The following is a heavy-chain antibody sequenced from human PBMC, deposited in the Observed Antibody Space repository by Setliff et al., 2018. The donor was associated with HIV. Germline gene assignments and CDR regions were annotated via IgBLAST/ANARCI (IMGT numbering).Heavy chain of an antibody. CDR2: INPRDGST. CDR1: GYTLTDHY. CDR3: ARSPFTSGHYGADY. J-gene: IGHJ4*02. Sequence: ASVKVSSKASGYTLTDHYIHWVRQAPGQELEWMGRINPRDGSTGYEQRFQRSVTMTRDTSRGTVYMELRSLRSEDTAVYCCARSPFTSGHYGADYWGQGTLVTVSS. D-gene: IGHD3-10*01. V-gene: IGHV1-46*01.